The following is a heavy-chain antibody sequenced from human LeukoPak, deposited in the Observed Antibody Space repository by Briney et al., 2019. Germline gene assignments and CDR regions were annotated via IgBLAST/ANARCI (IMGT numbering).Heavy chain of an antibody. CDR3: ASSQDSSGWYLDY. D-gene: IGHD6-19*01. CDR1: GGSISSSSYY. CDR2: IYYSGST. Sequence: PPETLSLTCTVSGGSISSSSYYWGWIRQPPGKGLEWIGYIYYSGSTNYNPSLKSRVTISVDTSKNQFSLKLSSVTAADTAVYYCASSQDSSGWYLDYWGQGTLVTVSS. V-gene: IGHV4-61*05. J-gene: IGHJ4*02.